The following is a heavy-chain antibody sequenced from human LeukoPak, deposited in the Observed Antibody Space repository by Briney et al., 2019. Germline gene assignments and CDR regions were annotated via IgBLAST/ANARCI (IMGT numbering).Heavy chain of an antibody. CDR2: IRSKAFGETA. J-gene: IGHJ4*02. CDR1: GFTFGDYA. V-gene: IGHV3-49*03. Sequence: GGSLRLSCTASGFTFGDYAMSWIRQAPGKGLEWVGFIRSKAFGETADYAASVKGRFTISRDDSKAIAYLQMNSLKTEDTAVYHCTRDRGAYNLYDYWGQGTLVTVSS. D-gene: IGHD1-1*01. CDR3: TRDRGAYNLYDY.